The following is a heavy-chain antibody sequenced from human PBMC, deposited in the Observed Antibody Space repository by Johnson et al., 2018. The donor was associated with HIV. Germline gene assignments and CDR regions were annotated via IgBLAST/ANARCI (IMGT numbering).Heavy chain of an antibody. Sequence: QVQLVESGGGVVQPGGSLRLSCAGSGFTFSSYGMHWVRQAPGKGLEWVSFIRYDGSDKHYADSVKGRFTISRDNSKNTVYLETNSLRAEDTAVYYCAKDMRQWELLDAFDIWGQGTMVTVSS. CDR1: GFTFSSYG. V-gene: IGHV3-30*02. CDR3: AKDMRQWELLDAFDI. CDR2: IRYDGSDK. J-gene: IGHJ3*02. D-gene: IGHD1-26*01.